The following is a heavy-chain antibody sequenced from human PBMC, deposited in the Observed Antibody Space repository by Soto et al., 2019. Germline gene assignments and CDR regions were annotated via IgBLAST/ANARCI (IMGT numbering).Heavy chain of an antibody. CDR2: ISGSGGST. CDR1: GFTFSSYA. V-gene: IGHV3-23*01. Sequence: GGSLRLSCAASGFTFSSYAMSWARQAPGKGLEWVSAISGSGGSTYYADSVKGRFTISRDNSKNTLYLQMDSLRAEDTAVYYCAKVELLYYDFWSGSGWFDPWGQGTLVTVSS. J-gene: IGHJ5*02. D-gene: IGHD3-3*01. CDR3: AKVELLYYDFWSGSGWFDP.